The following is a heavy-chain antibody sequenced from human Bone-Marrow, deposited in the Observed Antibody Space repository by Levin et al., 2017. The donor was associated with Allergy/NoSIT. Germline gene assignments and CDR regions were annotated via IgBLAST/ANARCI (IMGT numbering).Heavy chain of an antibody. Sequence: ASGPTLVKPTQTLTLTCTFSGFSLNTFGVGVGWIRQPPGKALEWLGIIYWNDDKRYSPSVKNRLTLTKDTSKNQVVLRLIDMDPLDTGTYYCAHSLWYGYGSGSRCGRFDPWGQGTLVTVAS. J-gene: IGHJ5*02. CDR3: AHSLWYGYGSGSRCGRFDP. D-gene: IGHD5-18*01. CDR1: GFSLNTFGVG. V-gene: IGHV2-5*01. CDR2: IYWNDDK.